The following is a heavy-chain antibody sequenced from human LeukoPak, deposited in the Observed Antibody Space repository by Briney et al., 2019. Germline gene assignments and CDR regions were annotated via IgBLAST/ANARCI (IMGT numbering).Heavy chain of an antibody. Sequence: PGGSLGLSCAASGFSFSTYNMNWVRQAPGKGLEWVSSITMSSTYIYYADSVKGRFTISRDNAKNSVFLQMNSLKAEDTAVYYCARVFRDYYFDSWGQGTLVTVSS. V-gene: IGHV3-21*01. CDR1: GFSFSTYN. CDR3: ARVFRDYYFDS. J-gene: IGHJ4*02. CDR2: ITMSSTYI. D-gene: IGHD2-21*01.